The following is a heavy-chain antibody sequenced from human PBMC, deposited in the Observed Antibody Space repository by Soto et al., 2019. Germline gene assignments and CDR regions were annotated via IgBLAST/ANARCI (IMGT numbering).Heavy chain of an antibody. V-gene: IGHV4-59*12. J-gene: IGHJ5*02. CDR3: ARGGYCSGGSCYSDNWFDP. D-gene: IGHD2-15*01. Sequence: SETLSLTWAVAGGSSGSYGGSWIRQPPGKGLEWIGYIYYSGSTNYNPSLKSRVTISVDTSKNQFSLKLSSVTAADTAVYYCARGGYCSGGSCYSDNWFDPWGQGTLVTVSS. CDR2: IYYSGST. CDR1: GGSSGSYG.